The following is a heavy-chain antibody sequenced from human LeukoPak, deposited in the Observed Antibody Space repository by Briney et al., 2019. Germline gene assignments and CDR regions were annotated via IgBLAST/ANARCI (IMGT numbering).Heavy chain of an antibody. CDR3: AKGPGSSPRVNMDV. D-gene: IGHD6-13*01. J-gene: IGHJ6*02. V-gene: IGHV3-23*01. CDR2: ISASGDST. Sequence: GGSLRLSCAASGFSFSDYAMNWVRQSPGKGLEWVSAISASGDSTFYADSLMGRCTISRDNSKKTLFLQMKSLRVGDTAVYYCAKGPGSSPRVNMDVWGQWTTVIVPS. CDR1: GFSFSDYA.